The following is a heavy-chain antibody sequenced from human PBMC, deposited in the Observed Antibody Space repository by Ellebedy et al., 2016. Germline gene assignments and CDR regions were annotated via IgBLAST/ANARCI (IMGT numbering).Heavy chain of an antibody. Sequence: GGSLRLSXVASGFTFGNFFMSWVRQAPGGGLEWISTISGGGDTTVSADSVKGRFTISRDNSRNTLFLQMNSLRVEDTAVYYCYYGHYSGSWGQGTLVTVSS. J-gene: IGHJ4*02. CDR3: YYGHYSGS. V-gene: IGHV3-23*01. D-gene: IGHD4-17*01. CDR1: GFTFGNFF. CDR2: ISGGGDTT.